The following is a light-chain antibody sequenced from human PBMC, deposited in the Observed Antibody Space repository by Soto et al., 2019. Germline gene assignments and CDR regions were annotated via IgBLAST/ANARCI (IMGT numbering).Light chain of an antibody. CDR2: AAS. V-gene: IGKV1-39*01. CDR3: QQSYNAPRT. J-gene: IGKJ2*01. Sequence: DIQMTQTPSSLSASVGDRVTITCRASQSIANYLNWYQQKPGKASKLLIYAASNLRSGVPSRFSGSASGTDLTLTVSSLHPEDFATYDCQQSYNAPRTFGQGTRLEIK. CDR1: QSIANY.